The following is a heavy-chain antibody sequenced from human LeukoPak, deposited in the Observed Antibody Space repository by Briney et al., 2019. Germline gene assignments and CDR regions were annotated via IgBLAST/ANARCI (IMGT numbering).Heavy chain of an antibody. CDR3: ASSWSVVAATV. Sequence: ASVEVSCKASGYTFTSYYMHWVRQAPGQGLEWMGIINPSGGSTSYAQKFQGRVTMTRDTSTGTVYMELSSLRPEDTAVYYCASSWSVVAATVWGQGTLVTVSS. J-gene: IGHJ4*02. V-gene: IGHV1-46*03. D-gene: IGHD2-15*01. CDR2: INPSGGST. CDR1: GYTFTSYY.